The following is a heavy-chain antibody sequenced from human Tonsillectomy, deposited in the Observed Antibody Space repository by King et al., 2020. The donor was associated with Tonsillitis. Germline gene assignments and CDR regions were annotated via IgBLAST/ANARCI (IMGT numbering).Heavy chain of an antibody. Sequence: QLVQSGAEVKKPGESLKISCQGSGYRFTSNWIGWVRQMPGKGLEWRGIIFPDDSDTRYSPSFQGQVPMSVDKAGHTAHPHWSRRGASDNALYYWAGRKGAYHYVSGTLRYIGATYAFDLWGQGTMVTVSS. V-gene: IGHV5-51*03. J-gene: IGHJ3*01. D-gene: IGHD3-16*02. CDR3: AGRKGAYHYVSGTLRYIGATYAFDL. CDR2: IFPDDSDT. CDR1: GYRFTSNW.